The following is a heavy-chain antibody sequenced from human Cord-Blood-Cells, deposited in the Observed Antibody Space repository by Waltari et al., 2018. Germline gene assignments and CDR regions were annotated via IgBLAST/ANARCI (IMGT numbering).Heavy chain of an antibody. CDR1: GFTVSSNY. CDR3: ARDRTFTPSDYSNYDDYYYYYMDV. CDR2: IYSGGST. D-gene: IGHD4-4*01. J-gene: IGHJ6*03. V-gene: IGHV3-53*01. Sequence: EVQLVESGGGLIQPGGSLRLSCAASGFTVSSNYMSWVRQAPGQGRESVSVIYSGGSTYYADSVKGRFTISRDNSKNTLYLQMNSLRAEDTAVYYCARDRTFTPSDYSNYDDYYYYYMDVWGKGTTVTVSS.